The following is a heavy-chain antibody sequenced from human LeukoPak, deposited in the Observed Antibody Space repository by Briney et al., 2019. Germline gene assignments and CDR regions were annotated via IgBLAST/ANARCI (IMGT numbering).Heavy chain of an antibody. V-gene: IGHV1-69*04. J-gene: IGHJ4*02. CDR1: GGTFSSYA. D-gene: IGHD3-22*01. CDR3: ARDPNYYDSSGQGIDY. CDR2: IIPILGIA. Sequence: ASVKVSCKASGGTFSSYAISWVRQAPGQGLDWMGRIIPILGIANYAQKFQGRVTITADKSTSTAYMELSSLRSEDTAVYYCARDPNYYDSSGQGIDYWGQGTLVTVSS.